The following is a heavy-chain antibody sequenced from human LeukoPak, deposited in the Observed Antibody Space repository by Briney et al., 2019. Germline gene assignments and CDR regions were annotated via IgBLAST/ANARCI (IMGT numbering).Heavy chain of an antibody. CDR3: ARDQRENFYYESSGFGDAFDP. CDR1: GFTFSNYV. J-gene: IGHJ5*02. CDR2: ISSRSGYI. Sequence: GGSLRLSCAASGFTFSNYVMTWVRQAPGKGLEWVSSISSRSGYIYHADSVKGRFTISRDNAKNSLYLQMNSLRAEDTAVYYCARDQRENFYYESSGFGDAFDPWGQGTLVTVSS. V-gene: IGHV3-21*01. D-gene: IGHD3-22*01.